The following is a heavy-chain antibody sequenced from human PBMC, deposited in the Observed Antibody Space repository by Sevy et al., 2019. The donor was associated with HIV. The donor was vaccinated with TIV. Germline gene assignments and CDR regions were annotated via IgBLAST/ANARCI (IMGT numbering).Heavy chain of an antibody. Sequence: GGSLRLSCAASGFTFSSYGMHWVRQAPGKGLEWVAVISYDGSNKYYADSVKGRFTISRDNSKNTLYLQMNSLRAEDTAVYYCAKDPVARERDWTPVYFDYWGQGTLVTVSS. CDR3: AKDPVARERDWTPVYFDY. V-gene: IGHV3-30*18. D-gene: IGHD2-21*02. CDR1: GFTFSSYG. CDR2: ISYDGSNK. J-gene: IGHJ4*02.